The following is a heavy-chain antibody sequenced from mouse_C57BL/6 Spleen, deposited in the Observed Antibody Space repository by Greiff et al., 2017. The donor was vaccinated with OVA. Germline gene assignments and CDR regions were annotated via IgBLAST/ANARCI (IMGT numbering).Heavy chain of an antibody. CDR2: IDPSDSET. V-gene: IGHV1-52*01. D-gene: IGHD2-1*01. CDR1: GYTFTSYW. Sequence: VQLQQPGAELVRPGSSVKLSCKASGYTFTSYWMHWVKQRPIQGLEWIGNIDPSDSETHYNQKFKDKATLTVDKSSSTAYMQLSSLTSEDSAVYYCTFYGNYERYFDVWGTGTTVTVSS. J-gene: IGHJ1*03. CDR3: TFYGNYERYFDV.